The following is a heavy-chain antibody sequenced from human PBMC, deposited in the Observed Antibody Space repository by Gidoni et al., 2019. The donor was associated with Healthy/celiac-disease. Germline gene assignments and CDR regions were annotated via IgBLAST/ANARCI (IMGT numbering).Heavy chain of an antibody. V-gene: IGHV3-33*01. CDR3: AREGYKAYDY. CDR2: IWYDGSNK. Sequence: VQPGRSLRLSCAASGFTFSSYGMHWVRQAPGKGLEWVAVIWYDGSNKYYADSVKGRFTISRDNSKNTLYLQMNSLRAEDTAVYYCAREGYKAYDYWGQGTLATVSS. D-gene: IGHD5-18*01. CDR1: GFTFSSYG. J-gene: IGHJ4*02.